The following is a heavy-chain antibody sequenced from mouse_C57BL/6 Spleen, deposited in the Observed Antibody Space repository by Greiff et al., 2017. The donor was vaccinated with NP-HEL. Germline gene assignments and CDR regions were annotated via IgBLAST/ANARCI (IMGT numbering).Heavy chain of an antibody. D-gene: IGHD3-2*02. CDR3: ARPPDSSGYAWFAY. CDR1: GYTFTDYY. J-gene: IGHJ3*01. V-gene: IGHV1-26*01. Sequence: VQLQQSGPELVKPGASVKISCKASGYTFTDYYMNWVKQSHGKSLEWIGDINPNNGGTSYNQKFKGKATLTVDKSSSTAYMELRSLTSEDSAVYYCARPPDSSGYAWFAYWGQGTLVTVSA. CDR2: INPNNGGT.